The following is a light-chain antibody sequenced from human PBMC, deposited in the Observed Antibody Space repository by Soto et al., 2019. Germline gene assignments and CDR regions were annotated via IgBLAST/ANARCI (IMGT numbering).Light chain of an antibody. CDR1: QTVSSSY. V-gene: IGKV3-20*01. J-gene: IGKJ1*01. CDR3: QQYGISPT. CDR2: GVS. Sequence: EIVLTQSPGTLSLSPGERATLSCRASQTVSSSYLAWYQQKPGQAPRLLIYGVSSRATGIPDRFSGSGSGTDFTLTISRLEPEDFAVYYCQQYGISPTFGQGTKVEIK.